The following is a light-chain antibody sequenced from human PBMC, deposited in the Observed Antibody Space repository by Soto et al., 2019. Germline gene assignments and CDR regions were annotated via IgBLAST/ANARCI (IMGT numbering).Light chain of an antibody. J-gene: IGKJ2*01. CDR3: QQLYTIPYT. CDR1: QSISTY. V-gene: IGKV1-39*01. Sequence: DIQMTQSPSSLPASVGDRVTLTCRASQSISTYLNWYQQKPGKAPKLLIYAASSLQSGVPSRLSGSGSRTDFTLTIRSLQPEDCAPYSRQQLYTIPYTLGQGPKLQIK. CDR2: AAS.